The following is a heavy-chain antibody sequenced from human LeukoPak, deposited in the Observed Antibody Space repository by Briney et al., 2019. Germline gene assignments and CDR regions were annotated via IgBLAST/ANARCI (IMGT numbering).Heavy chain of an antibody. Sequence: SETLSLTCTVSGGSIISSYSYWGWIRQPPGKGLEWIGVAHYGGTTYYNPSLKSRVSISVDTSKNQFSLNLRSATAADTALYYCTPYDSRGSYQGGFFDYWGQGTLVTVSS. J-gene: IGHJ4*02. D-gene: IGHD3-22*01. CDR1: GGSIISSYSY. V-gene: IGHV4-39*01. CDR2: AHYGGTT. CDR3: TPYDSRGSYQGGFFDY.